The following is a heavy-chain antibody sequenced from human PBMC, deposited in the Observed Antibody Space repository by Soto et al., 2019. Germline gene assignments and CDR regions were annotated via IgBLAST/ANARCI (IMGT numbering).Heavy chain of an antibody. CDR3: ARQSHSFASGSYRADFDF. V-gene: IGHV4-30-2*01. CDR2: IYHSWST. Sequence: AVSLTGAGCGGSVSSGGWSWSWIRQPPGKGLEWIGYIYHSWSTYYNPSLKSRVTISVDTSTNQFSLKLNSVAAADTAVYYCARQSHSFASGSYRADFDFWGQAPLLTVSS. J-gene: IGHJ4*02. D-gene: IGHD3-10*01. CDR1: GGSVSSGGWS.